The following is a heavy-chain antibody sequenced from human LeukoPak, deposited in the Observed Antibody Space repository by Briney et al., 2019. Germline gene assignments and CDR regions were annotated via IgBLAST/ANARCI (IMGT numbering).Heavy chain of an antibody. D-gene: IGHD3-22*01. J-gene: IGHJ4*02. CDR3: AKRRFESSGYFDH. CDR1: GFTFSSYA. V-gene: IGHV3-23*01. CDR2: ITGSDGTT. Sequence: GGSLRLSCAPSGFTFSSYAMGWVRPPPGKGLEWVSAITGSDGTTYYTNYADSVKGRFTISRDNSRNTVFLQMNSLRAEDTALYYCAKRRFESSGYFDHWGQGILVTVSS.